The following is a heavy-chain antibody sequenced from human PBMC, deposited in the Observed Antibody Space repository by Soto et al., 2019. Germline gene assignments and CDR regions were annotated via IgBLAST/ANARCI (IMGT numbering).Heavy chain of an antibody. D-gene: IGHD4-17*01. CDR1: GFTFSSYG. CDR2: IWYDGSNK. CDR3: AREAYSFRDYVSHNDY. V-gene: IGHV3-33*01. Sequence: GSLRLSCAASGFTFSSYGMHWVRQAPGKGLEWVAVIWYDGSNKYYADSVKGRFTISRDNSKNTLYLQMNSLRAEDTAVYYCAREAYSFRDYVSHNDYWGQGTLVTVSS. J-gene: IGHJ4*02.